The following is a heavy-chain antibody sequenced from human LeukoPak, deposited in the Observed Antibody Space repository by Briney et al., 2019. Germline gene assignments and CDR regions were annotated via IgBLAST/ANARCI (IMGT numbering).Heavy chain of an antibody. CDR1: GHSFTSYW. J-gene: IGHJ4*02. D-gene: IGHD3-16*01. V-gene: IGHV5-51*01. CDR3: ARRGSYAYREWDY. Sequence: GESLKISCKGSGHSFTSYWIGWVRQMPEKGLEWMGIIYPGDSETRYSPSFQGQVTISADKSITTAYLQWSSLKASDTAMYYCARRGSYAYREWDYWGQGTLVTVSS. CDR2: IYPGDSET.